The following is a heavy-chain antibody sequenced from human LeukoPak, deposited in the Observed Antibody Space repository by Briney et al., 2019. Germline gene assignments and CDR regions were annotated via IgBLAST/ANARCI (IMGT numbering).Heavy chain of an antibody. CDR2: ISSSSSYI. CDR3: ARDRNWYGPRGPPPDAFDI. CDR1: GFTFSSYS. Sequence: GGSLRLSCAASGFTFSSYSMNWVRQAPGKGLEWVPSISSSSSYIYYADSVKGRFTISRDNAKNSLYLQMNSLRAEDTAVYYCARDRNWYGPRGPPPDAFDIWGQGTMVTVSS. D-gene: IGHD1-1*01. J-gene: IGHJ3*02. V-gene: IGHV3-21*01.